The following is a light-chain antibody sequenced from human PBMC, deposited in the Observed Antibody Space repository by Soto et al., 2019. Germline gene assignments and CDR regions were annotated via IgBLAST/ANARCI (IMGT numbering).Light chain of an antibody. J-gene: IGKJ5*01. CDR3: QQCNNWPPIT. Sequence: EIVMTQSPATLSVSPGERATLSCRASQSIRNNLIWYQQKSGQAPRLLIYGASTRATGIPARFSGSGSGTEFTLTISSLQSEDFAVYYCQQCNNWPPITFGQGTRLEIK. CDR1: QSIRNN. V-gene: IGKV3-15*01. CDR2: GAS.